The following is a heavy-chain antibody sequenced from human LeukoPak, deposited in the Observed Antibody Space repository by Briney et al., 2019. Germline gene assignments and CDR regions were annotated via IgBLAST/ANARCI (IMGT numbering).Heavy chain of an antibody. J-gene: IGHJ5*02. CDR2: INPNSGGT. CDR1: GYTFTGYY. V-gene: IGHV1-2*02. D-gene: IGHD2-2*01. Sequence: ASVKVSCKASGYTFTGYYMHWVRQAPGQGLEWMGCINPNSGGTNYAQKFQGRVTMTRDTSISTAYMELSRLRSDDTAVYYCARGYCSSTSCKPWSGWFDPWGQGTLVTVSS. CDR3: ARGYCSSTSCKPWSGWFDP.